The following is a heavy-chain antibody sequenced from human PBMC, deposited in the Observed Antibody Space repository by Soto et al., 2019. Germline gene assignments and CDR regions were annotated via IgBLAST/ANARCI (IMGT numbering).Heavy chain of an antibody. CDR2: IYYGGST. V-gene: IGHV4-59*08. D-gene: IGHD7-27*01. CDR3: AKNWNWGSLVH. Sequence: QVHLQESGPGLVKPSDTLSLTCTVSGDSISTDYWSWIRQSPGKGLEWIWFIYYGGSTNYNPSLKSRVTISVDTPKNQYSLKLSSVTAADTAVYYCAKNWNWGSLVHWGQGTLVTVSS. J-gene: IGHJ4*02. CDR1: GDSISTDY.